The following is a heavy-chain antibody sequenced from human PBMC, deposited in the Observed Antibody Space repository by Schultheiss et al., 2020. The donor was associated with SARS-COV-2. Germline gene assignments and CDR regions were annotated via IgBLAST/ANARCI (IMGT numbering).Heavy chain of an antibody. D-gene: IGHD2-8*01. V-gene: IGHV5-51*01. CDR1: GYSFTDNW. CDR2: TYPGDSET. J-gene: IGHJ6*02. Sequence: GESLKISCKTSGYSFTDNWIAWVRQMPGKGLEWMGVTYPGDSETRYSPSFQGQVTISADKSISTAYLQWSSLKASDTAMYYCARSVQYCTNGVCYYYYGMDVWGQGTTVTVSS. CDR3: ARSVQYCTNGVCYYYYGMDV.